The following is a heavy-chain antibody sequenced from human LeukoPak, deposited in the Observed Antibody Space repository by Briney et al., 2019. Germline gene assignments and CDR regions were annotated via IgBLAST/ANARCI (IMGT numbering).Heavy chain of an antibody. V-gene: IGHV3-7*01. CDR2: IKPDETER. CDR3: ARLSPVSIIGVSYWYFDL. J-gene: IGHJ2*01. D-gene: IGHD3-3*01. Sequence: GGSLRLSCVASGFTFSNYWMTWVRQAPGTGLEWVANIKPDETERSYVDSVKGRFNTSRDNAKNSLYLQMSSLRDEDTAVYYCARLSPVSIIGVSYWYFDLWGRGTLVTVSS. CDR1: GFTFSNYW.